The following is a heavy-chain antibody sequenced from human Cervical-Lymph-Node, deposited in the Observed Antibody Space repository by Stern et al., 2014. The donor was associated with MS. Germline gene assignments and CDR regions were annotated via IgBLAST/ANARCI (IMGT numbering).Heavy chain of an antibody. CDR1: GGSISRGDYS. CDR3: ASQLRYDWNDSIYYAMDV. Sequence: QVQLVQSGPGLVKPSQTLSLTCTVSGGSISRGDYSWSWIRQHPGKGLEWIGSISYTGNTYYNPSLKSRVTISVDTSKNQFFLKVTSVTAADTAVYYCASQLRYDWNDSIYYAMDVWGQGTTVTVSS. J-gene: IGHJ6*02. V-gene: IGHV4-31*03. D-gene: IGHD1-20*01. CDR2: ISYTGNT.